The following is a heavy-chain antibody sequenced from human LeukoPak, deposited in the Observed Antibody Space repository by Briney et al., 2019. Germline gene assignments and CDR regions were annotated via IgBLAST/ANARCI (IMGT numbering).Heavy chain of an antibody. Sequence: ASVKVSCKASGYTFTSYYMHWVRQAPGQGHEWMGIINPSGGSTSYAQKFQGRVTMTRDTSTSTVYMELSSLRSEDTAVYYCARGTKLSTVTNDAFDIWGQGTMVTVSS. CDR3: ARGTKLSTVTNDAFDI. CDR2: INPSGGST. J-gene: IGHJ3*02. V-gene: IGHV1-46*01. D-gene: IGHD4-4*01. CDR1: GYTFTSYY.